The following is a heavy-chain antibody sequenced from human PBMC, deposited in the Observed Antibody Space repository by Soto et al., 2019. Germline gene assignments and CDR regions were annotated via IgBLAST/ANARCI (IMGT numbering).Heavy chain of an antibody. Sequence: GGSLRLSCAASGFTFSNAWVSWVRQAPGKGLEWVGRIKSKTDGGTTDYAAPVKGRFTISRDDSKNTLYLQMNSLKTEDTAVYYCTTGNYDFWSGSDAFDIWGQGTMVTVSS. CDR1: GFTFSNAW. J-gene: IGHJ3*02. CDR2: IKSKTDGGTT. D-gene: IGHD3-3*01. V-gene: IGHV3-15*01. CDR3: TTGNYDFWSGSDAFDI.